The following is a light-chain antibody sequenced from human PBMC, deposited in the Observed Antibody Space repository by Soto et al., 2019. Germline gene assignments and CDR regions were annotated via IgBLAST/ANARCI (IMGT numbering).Light chain of an antibody. Sequence: QSVLTQPASVSGSPGQSIAVSCSGTSSDIGAYIHVSWYQQHPGNAPKLMIYDVSNRPSGVSDRFSGAKSGNTDSLTISGLQAEDEADYYCTSYTTSGTYVFGAGTQLTVL. CDR2: DVS. CDR3: TSYTTSGTYV. J-gene: IGLJ1*01. CDR1: SSDIGAYIH. V-gene: IGLV2-14*03.